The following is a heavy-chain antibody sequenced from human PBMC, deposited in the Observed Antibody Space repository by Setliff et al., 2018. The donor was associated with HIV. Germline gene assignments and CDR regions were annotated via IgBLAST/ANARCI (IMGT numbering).Heavy chain of an antibody. Sequence: SETLSLTCTVSDDSVSTFYWTWIRQPAGKGLEWIGQTYSSGSTKCNPSLKSRVTISVDTSKNQFSLTLSSVTAADTAMYYCATYAGNGGGKGYWGQGTLVTVSS. CDR1: DDSVSTFY. V-gene: IGHV4-4*07. CDR3: ATYAGNGGGKGY. J-gene: IGHJ4*02. CDR2: TYSSGST. D-gene: IGHD2-21*01.